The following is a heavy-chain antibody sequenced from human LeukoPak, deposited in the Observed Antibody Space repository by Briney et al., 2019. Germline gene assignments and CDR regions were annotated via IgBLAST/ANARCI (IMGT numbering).Heavy chain of an antibody. D-gene: IGHD5-24*01. Sequence: GGSLRLSCVASGFPFSSYWMTWVRQAPGKGLEWVPNIKQDGSKKSYVDSVKGRFTISRDNAKNSLYLQMNSLRAEDTAIYYCTRVGYIDEGIDYWGQGTLVTVSS. CDR3: TRVGYIDEGIDY. V-gene: IGHV3-7*04. J-gene: IGHJ4*02. CDR2: IKQDGSKK. CDR1: GFPFSSYW.